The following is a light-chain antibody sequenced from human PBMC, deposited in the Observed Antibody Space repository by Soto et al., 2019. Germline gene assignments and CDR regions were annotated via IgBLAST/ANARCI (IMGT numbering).Light chain of an antibody. Sequence: EIVLTQSPGTLSLSPGERATLSCRASQRVSDNYLAWLQQTSGQAPRLLIYGASNRATGIPDRFSGGGSGTDFTLTISRLEPEDFAVYFCQQYGSSPFTFGPGTKVEIK. CDR2: GAS. CDR1: QRVSDNY. CDR3: QQYGSSPFT. J-gene: IGKJ3*01. V-gene: IGKV3-20*01.